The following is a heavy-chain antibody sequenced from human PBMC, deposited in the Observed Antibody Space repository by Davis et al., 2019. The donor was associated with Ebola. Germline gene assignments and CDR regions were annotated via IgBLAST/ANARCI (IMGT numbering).Heavy chain of an antibody. CDR3: ARGAGGYYYYYGMDV. V-gene: IGHV1-69*04. Sequence: AASVKVSCKASGGTFSSYAISWVRQAPGQGLEWMGRIIPILGIANYAQKFQGRVTITADKSTSTAYMELSSLRSEDTAVYYCARGAGGYYYYYGMDVWGQGTTVTVSS. CDR2: IIPILGIA. D-gene: IGHD6-25*01. CDR1: GGTFSSYA. J-gene: IGHJ6*02.